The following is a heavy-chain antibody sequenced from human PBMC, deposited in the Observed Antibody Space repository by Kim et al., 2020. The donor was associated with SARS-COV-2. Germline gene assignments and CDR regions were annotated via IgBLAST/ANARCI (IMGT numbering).Heavy chain of an antibody. CDR1: GGAIRSYY. CDR3: ARAAIVGTCDY. Sequence: SETLSLTCTVAGGAIRSYYCSWSLQPPGKGLYWIVYISYIESTNYNPSLKSRVTISVNTSKNQYYLKLSSVTAAETAGYYCARAAIVGTCDYWGQGTLVTVSS. J-gene: IGHJ4*02. V-gene: IGHV4-59*01. CDR2: ISYIEST. D-gene: IGHD3-3*01.